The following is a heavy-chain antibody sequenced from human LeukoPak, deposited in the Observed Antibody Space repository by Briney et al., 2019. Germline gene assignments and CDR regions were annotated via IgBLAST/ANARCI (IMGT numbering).Heavy chain of an antibody. CDR3: ARGGLAAPNDY. D-gene: IGHD6-13*01. CDR1: GGSISSHY. V-gene: IGHV4-59*11. Sequence: SETLSLTRTVSGGSISSHYWSWIRQPPGKGLEWIGYIYYSGSTNYNPSLKSRVTISVDTSKNQFSLKLSSVTAADTAVYYCARGGLAAPNDYWGQRTLVTVSS. J-gene: IGHJ4*02. CDR2: IYYSGST.